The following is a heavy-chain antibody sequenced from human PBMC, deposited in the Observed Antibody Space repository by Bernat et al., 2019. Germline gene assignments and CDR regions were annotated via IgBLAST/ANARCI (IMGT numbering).Heavy chain of an antibody. V-gene: IGHV4-34*01. CDR2: INHSGST. D-gene: IGHD3-16*01. CDR3: AVITWQVGY. CDR1: GGSFSGYY. Sequence: QVQLEQWGAGLLKPSETLSLTCAVYGGSFSGYYWSWIRQPPGKGLEWIGEINHSGSTNYNPSLKSRVTISVDTSKNQFSLKLTSVTAADTAVYFCAVITWQVGYWGQGTLVTVSS. J-gene: IGHJ4*02.